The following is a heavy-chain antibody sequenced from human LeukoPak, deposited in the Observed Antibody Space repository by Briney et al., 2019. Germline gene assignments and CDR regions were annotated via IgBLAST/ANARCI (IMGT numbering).Heavy chain of an antibody. CDR2: INQDGSGK. D-gene: IGHD3-3*01. J-gene: IGHJ4*02. CDR3: ARDLLEAPSFLEWLPQYYFDY. V-gene: IGHV3-7*01. Sequence: PGGSLRLSCAASGFAFRTYWMTWVRQAPGKGLEWVASINQDGSGKYYVDSVKGRFTISRDNTKNSLYLQMNTLRAEDTAVYYCARDLLEAPSFLEWLPQYYFDYWGQGTLVTVSS. CDR1: GFAFRTYW.